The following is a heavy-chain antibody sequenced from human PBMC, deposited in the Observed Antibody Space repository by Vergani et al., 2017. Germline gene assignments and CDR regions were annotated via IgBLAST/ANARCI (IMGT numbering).Heavy chain of an antibody. D-gene: IGHD6-13*01. CDR3: ARIAAADYYYYYYMDV. CDR2: IFSNDEK. J-gene: IGHJ6*03. CDR1: GFSLSNARMG. V-gene: IGHV2-26*01. Sequence: QVTLKESGPVLVKPTETLTLTCTVSGFSLSNARMGVSWIRQPPGKALEWLAHIFSNDEKSYSTSLKSRLTISKDTSKSQVVLTMTNMDPVDTATSYCARIAAADYYYYYYMDVWGKGTTVTGSS.